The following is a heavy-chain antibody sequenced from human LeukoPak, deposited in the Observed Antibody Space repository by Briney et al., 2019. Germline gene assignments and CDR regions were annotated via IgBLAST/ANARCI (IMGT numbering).Heavy chain of an antibody. D-gene: IGHD3-22*01. V-gene: IGHV3-11*01. CDR3: ARDTWWYYDSSGYYTNFDY. J-gene: IGHJ4*02. CDR2: ISSSGSTI. CDR1: GFTFSDYY. Sequence: GGSLRLSCAASGFTFSDYYMSWIRQAPGKGLEWVSYISSSGSTIDYADSVKGRFTISRDNAKNSLYLQMNSLRAEDTAVYYCARDTWWYYDSSGYYTNFDYWGQGTLVTVSS.